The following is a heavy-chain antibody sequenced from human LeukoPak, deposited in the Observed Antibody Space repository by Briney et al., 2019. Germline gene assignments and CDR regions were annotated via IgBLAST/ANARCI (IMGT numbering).Heavy chain of an antibody. D-gene: IGHD3-9*01. V-gene: IGHV4-34*01. CDR1: GGSFSGYY. J-gene: IGHJ4*02. CDR2: INHSGST. CDR3: ARGRLRYFDWLLSPDFDY. Sequence: SETLSLTCAVYGGSFSGYYWSWIRQPLGKGLEWIGEINHSGSTNYNPSLKSRVTISVDTSKNQFSLKLSSVTAADTAVYYCARGRLRYFDWLLSPDFDYWGQGTLVTVSS.